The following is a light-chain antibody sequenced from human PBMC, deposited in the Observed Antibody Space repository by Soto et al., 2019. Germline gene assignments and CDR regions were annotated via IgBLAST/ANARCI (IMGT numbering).Light chain of an antibody. Sequence: EIVMTQSPATLSVSPGERATLSCRASQSVSVNLAWYQQKPGQAPRLLIYAASTRATGIPARFSGSESGTEFTLTISSLRSEDFAVYYCQQYNNWPRTFGPGTKVDIK. CDR3: QQYNNWPRT. CDR1: QSVSVN. J-gene: IGKJ3*01. V-gene: IGKV3-15*01. CDR2: AAS.